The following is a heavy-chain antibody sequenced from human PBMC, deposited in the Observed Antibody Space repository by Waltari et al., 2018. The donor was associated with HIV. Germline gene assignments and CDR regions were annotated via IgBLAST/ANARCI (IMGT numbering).Heavy chain of an antibody. CDR2: IYYSGST. J-gene: IGHJ4*02. D-gene: IGHD1-26*01. Sequence: QLQLQESGPGLVKPSETLSLTCTVSGGSISSSRYYWGWIRQPPGKGLEWIGSIYYSGSTYYNPSLKSRVTISVDTSKNQFSLKLSSVTAADTAVYYCANGEELLVDYWGQGTLVTVSS. V-gene: IGHV4-39*01. CDR1: GGSISSSRYY. CDR3: ANGEELLVDY.